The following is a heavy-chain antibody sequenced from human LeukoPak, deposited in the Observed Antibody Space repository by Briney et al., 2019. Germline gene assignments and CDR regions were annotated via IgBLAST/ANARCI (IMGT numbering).Heavy chain of an antibody. V-gene: IGHV4-30-2*01. D-gene: IGHD3-10*01. CDR3: ARGRGGKRGGAYFDY. CDR2: IYHSGST. J-gene: IGHJ4*02. Sequence: SQTLSLTCAVSGGSISSGGYSWSWIRQPPGKGLEWIGYIYHSGSTNYNPSLKSRVTISVDKSKNQFSLKLSSVTAADTAVYYCARGRGGKRGGAYFDYWGQGTLVTVSS. CDR1: GGSISSGGYS.